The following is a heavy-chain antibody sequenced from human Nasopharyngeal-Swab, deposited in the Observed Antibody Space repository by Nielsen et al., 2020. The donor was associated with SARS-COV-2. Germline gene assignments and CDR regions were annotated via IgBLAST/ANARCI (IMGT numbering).Heavy chain of an antibody. J-gene: IGHJ3*02. CDR1: GFTFNNYN. CDR2: ISSSSSYI. CDR3: ARDYYDSSGYFHDAFDI. D-gene: IGHD3-22*01. Sequence: GGSLRLSCAASGFTFNNYNFNWVRQAPGKGLEWVSSISSSSSYIYYADSVKGRFTISRDNAKNTLYLQMNSLRAEDTAVYYCARDYYDSSGYFHDAFDIWGQGTMVTVSS. V-gene: IGHV3-21*01.